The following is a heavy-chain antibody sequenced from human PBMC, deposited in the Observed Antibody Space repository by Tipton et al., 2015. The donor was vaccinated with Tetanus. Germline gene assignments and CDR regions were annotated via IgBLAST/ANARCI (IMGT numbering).Heavy chain of an antibody. CDR2: ISDSGGST. Sequence: SLRLSCAASGFTFNTYAMSWVRQSPGKGLEWVSVISDSGGSTYYADSVKGRFSISRDYSKNTAYLQMNRLKTEDTALYYCARHVPNSNVYEGWLDPWGQGTLVTASS. J-gene: IGHJ5*02. V-gene: IGHV3-23*01. CDR1: GFTFNTYA. D-gene: IGHD5/OR15-5a*01. CDR3: ARHVPNSNVYEGWLDP.